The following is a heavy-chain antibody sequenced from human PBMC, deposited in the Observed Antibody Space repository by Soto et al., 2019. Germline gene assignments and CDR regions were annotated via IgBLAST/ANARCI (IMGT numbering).Heavy chain of an antibody. CDR2: IIPIFGTA. CDR3: ARCEAAVRNWFDP. D-gene: IGHD6-13*01. CDR1: GGTFSSYA. Sequence: VASVKVSCKASGGTFSSYAISWVRQAPGQGLEWMGGIIPIFGTANCAQKFQGRVTITADESTSTAYMELSSLRSEDTAVYYCARCEAAVRNWFDPWGQGALVTVSS. J-gene: IGHJ5*02. V-gene: IGHV1-69*13.